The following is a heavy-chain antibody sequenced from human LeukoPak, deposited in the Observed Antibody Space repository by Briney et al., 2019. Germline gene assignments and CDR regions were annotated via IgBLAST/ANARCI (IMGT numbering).Heavy chain of an antibody. V-gene: IGHV1-24*01. D-gene: IGHD1-1*01. CDR3: ATALTTGTTRGSFDY. J-gene: IGHJ4*02. Sequence: ASVKVSCKVSGYTLNELSMHWVRQAPGQGQEWMGGFDTEDGETIYAQKFQGRVTMTEDTSTDTAYMELSSLRSEDTAVYYCATALTTGTTRGSFDYWGQGTLVTVSS. CDR2: FDTEDGET. CDR1: GYTLNELS.